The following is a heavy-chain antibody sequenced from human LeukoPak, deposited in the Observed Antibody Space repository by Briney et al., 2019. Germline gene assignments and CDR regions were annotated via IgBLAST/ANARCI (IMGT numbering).Heavy chain of an antibody. CDR1: GFTFSSYG. CDR2: IWYDGSNK. V-gene: IGHV3-33*01. CDR3: ARDGSMVRGVISEVFDY. J-gene: IGHJ4*02. D-gene: IGHD3-10*01. Sequence: PGRSLRLSCPASGFTFSSYGMHWVRQAPGKGLEWVAVIWYDGSNKYYADSVKGRFTISRDNSKNTLYLQMNSLRAEDTAVYYCARDGSMVRGVISEVFDYWGQGTLVTVSS.